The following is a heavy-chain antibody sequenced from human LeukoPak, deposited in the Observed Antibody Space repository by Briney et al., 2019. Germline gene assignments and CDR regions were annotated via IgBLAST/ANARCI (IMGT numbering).Heavy chain of an antibody. CDR3: ARARSDILHHLGGYYYMDV. Sequence: GGFLRLSCAASGFTFSSYAMSWVRQAPGKGLEWVSGINWNGGSTGYADSVKGRFTISRDNAKNSLYLQMNSLRAEDTALYHCARARSDILHHLGGYYYMDVWGKGTTVTVSS. D-gene: IGHD1-26*01. CDR2: INWNGGST. V-gene: IGHV3-20*01. J-gene: IGHJ6*03. CDR1: GFTFSSYA.